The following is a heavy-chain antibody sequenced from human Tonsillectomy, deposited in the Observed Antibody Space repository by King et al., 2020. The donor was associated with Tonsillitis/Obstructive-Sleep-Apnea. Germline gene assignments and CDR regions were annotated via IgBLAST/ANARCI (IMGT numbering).Heavy chain of an antibody. V-gene: IGHV3-15*01. CDR2: IKSKTDGGTT. J-gene: IGHJ6*03. Sequence: VQLVESGGGLVKPGGSLRLSCAASGITLSNAWMSWARQAPGKGLEWVGRIKSKTDGGTTDYAAPVKVRFTISRDDSKNTLYLQMYSLKTGDTAAYYCSTVGYYHYIWVSDRRDYYYYSYMYVWGKGTTVTLSS. CDR1: GITLSNAW. CDR3: STVGYYHYIWVSDRRDYYYYSYMYV. D-gene: IGHD3-16*02.